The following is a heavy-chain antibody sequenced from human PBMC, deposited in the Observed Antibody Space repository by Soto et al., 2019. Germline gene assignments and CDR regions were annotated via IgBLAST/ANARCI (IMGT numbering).Heavy chain of an antibody. D-gene: IGHD6-19*01. CDR2: IRANGGTA. J-gene: IGHJ6*02. Sequence: GGSLRLSCAASGFTFSSYAMTWVRLAPGKGLEWVSAIRANGGTAYYIDSVKGRFTISRDNSKNTLYLQMNSLRAEDTAIYYCAKDKTGGFSSGWFHYSYGMDVWGQGTTVTVSS. CDR1: GFTFSSYA. CDR3: AKDKTGGFSSGWFHYSYGMDV. V-gene: IGHV3-23*01.